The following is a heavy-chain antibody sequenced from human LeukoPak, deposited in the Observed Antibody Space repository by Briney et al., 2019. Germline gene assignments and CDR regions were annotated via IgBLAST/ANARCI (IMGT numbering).Heavy chain of an antibody. CDR3: AKSGWYVGDAFDI. CDR2: ITNSGNSK. Sequence: GGSLRLSCAASEFTSSSYSMNWVRQAPGKGLEWVSYITNSGNSKSYADSVKGRFTISRDNTKNSLYLQMNSLRAEDTALYYCAKSGWYVGDAFDIWGQGTMVTVSS. V-gene: IGHV3-48*01. J-gene: IGHJ3*02. CDR1: EFTSSSYS. D-gene: IGHD6-19*01.